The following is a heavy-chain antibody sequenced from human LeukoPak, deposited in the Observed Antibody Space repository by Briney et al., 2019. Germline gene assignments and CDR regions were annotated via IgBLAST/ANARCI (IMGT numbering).Heavy chain of an antibody. CDR2: IRYDGSTA. J-gene: IGHJ6*03. CDR3: AKALEDCSGGGCFSGYMDV. V-gene: IGHV3-30*02. CDR1: GFTFTSYA. Sequence: GGSLRLSCAASGFTFTSYAMHWVRQAPGKGLDWVAIIRYDGSTAYSTDSVKGRFTISRDNSKNTAYLQMNSLGAEDTAVYYCAKALEDCSGGGCFSGYMDVWGKGTTVTVSS. D-gene: IGHD2-15*01.